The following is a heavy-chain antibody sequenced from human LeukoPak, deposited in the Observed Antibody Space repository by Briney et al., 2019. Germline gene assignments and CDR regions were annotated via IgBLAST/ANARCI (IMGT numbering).Heavy chain of an antibody. V-gene: IGHV4-61*02. CDR2: IYTSGST. D-gene: IGHD3-10*01. CDR3: ARAAYYYGSGDLCFQH. Sequence: SQTLSLTCTVSGGSISSGSYYWSWIRQPAGKGLEWIGRIYTSGSTNYNPSLKSRVTISVDTSKNQFSLKLSSVTAADTAVYYCARAAYYYGSGDLCFQHWGQGTLVTVSS. J-gene: IGHJ1*01. CDR1: GGSISSGSYY.